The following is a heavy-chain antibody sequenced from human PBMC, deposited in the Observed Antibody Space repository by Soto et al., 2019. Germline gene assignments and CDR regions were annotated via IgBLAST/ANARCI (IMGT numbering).Heavy chain of an antibody. CDR1: GGSIRSYY. D-gene: IGHD3-10*01. CDR2: IYYSGST. J-gene: IGHJ3*02. V-gene: IGHV4-59*08. Sequence: QVQLQESGPGLVKPSETLSLTCTVSGGSIRSYYWSWIRQPPGKGLQWIGYIYYSGSTNYNPSLKSRVTISVDTSKNQFSLKLSSVTAGDTAVYYCARRYGGAFDIWGQGTMVTVSS. CDR3: ARRYGGAFDI.